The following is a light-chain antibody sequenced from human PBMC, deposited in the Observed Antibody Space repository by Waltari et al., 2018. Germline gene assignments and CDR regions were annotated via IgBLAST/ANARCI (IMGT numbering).Light chain of an antibody. Sequence: EIILTQSPGTLSLSPGERATLSCRASQSISRPLAWYQQKPGQAPRLLIYDASTRATGIPDRFGGSGSGTDFSLTISRLEPEDSAVYYCQHYVRLPATFGQGTKVEIK. J-gene: IGKJ1*01. V-gene: IGKV3-20*01. CDR3: QHYVRLPAT. CDR2: DAS. CDR1: QSISRP.